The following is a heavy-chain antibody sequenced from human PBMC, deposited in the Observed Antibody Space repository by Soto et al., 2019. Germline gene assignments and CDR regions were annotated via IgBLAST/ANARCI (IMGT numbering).Heavy chain of an antibody. V-gene: IGHV3-15*01. CDR2: IKSKTDGGTT. CDR1: GFTFSNAW. Sequence: GGSLRLSCAASGFTFSNAWMSWVRQAPGKGLEWVGRIKSKTDGGTTDYAAPVKGRFTISRDDSKNTLYLQMNSVNTEDTGVYYCNTDLGSSSDYWGQGTMVTVYS. D-gene: IGHD6-6*01. J-gene: IGHJ4*02. CDR3: NTDLGSSSDY.